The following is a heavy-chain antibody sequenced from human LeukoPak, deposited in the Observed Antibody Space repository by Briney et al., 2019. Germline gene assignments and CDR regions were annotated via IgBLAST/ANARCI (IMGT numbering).Heavy chain of an antibody. D-gene: IGHD3-16*01. V-gene: IGHV3-23*01. CDR2: NSGSGGST. J-gene: IGHJ4*02. Sequence: PGGSLRLSCAASGFTFSSYAMSWVRQAPGKGLEWVSGNSGSGGSTYYADSVKGRFTISRDNSKNTLYLQMNSLRAEDTAVYYCAKRAVGTWGTFDYWGQGTLVTVSS. CDR3: AKRAVGTWGTFDY. CDR1: GFTFSSYA.